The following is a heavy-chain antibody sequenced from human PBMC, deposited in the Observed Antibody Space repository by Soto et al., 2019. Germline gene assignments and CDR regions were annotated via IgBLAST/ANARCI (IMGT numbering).Heavy chain of an antibody. V-gene: IGHV3-7*05. CDR3: ANQRDSHDNDA. CDR1: GFTFGDYW. CDR2: MNQDGSEK. J-gene: IGHJ6*02. Sequence: EVQLVESGGGLVQPGGSLRLSCTVSGFTFGDYWMTWVRQAPGKGLEWVANMNQDGSEKYYVDSVQGRFAISRDNAKNSLFLQKHSLCAEDTAVHYCANQRDSHDNDAWGQGTTVTDS. D-gene: IGHD1-1*01.